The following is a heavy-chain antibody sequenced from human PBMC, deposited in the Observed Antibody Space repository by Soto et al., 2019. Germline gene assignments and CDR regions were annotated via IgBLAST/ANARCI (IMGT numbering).Heavy chain of an antibody. Sequence: EVQLLESGGGLVQPGGSLRLSCAPSGFTFSSYVMNWVRQAPGKGLEWVSGISASGGNTYYADSVKGRFTFSRDNYKNTLYLQMNSLRADDTAVYYCAKGTVLGVISPFDYWGQGTLVPVSS. CDR2: ISASGGNT. J-gene: IGHJ4*02. CDR3: AKGTVLGVISPFDY. V-gene: IGHV3-23*01. CDR1: GFTFSSYV. D-gene: IGHD3-10*01.